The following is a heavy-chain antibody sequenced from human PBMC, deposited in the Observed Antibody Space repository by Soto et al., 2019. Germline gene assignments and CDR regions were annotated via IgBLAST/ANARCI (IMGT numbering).Heavy chain of an antibody. Sequence: QVQLVESGGGVVQPGRSLRLSCAASGFTFSSHAMHWVRQAPGKGLEWVAVISYDGSNKYYADSVKGRFTISRDNSKNTLYLQMNSLRAEDTAVYYCARQAPTTFDYWGQGTLVTVSS. J-gene: IGHJ4*02. CDR3: ARQAPTTFDY. CDR1: GFTFSSHA. CDR2: ISYDGSNK. V-gene: IGHV3-30-3*01. D-gene: IGHD4-17*01.